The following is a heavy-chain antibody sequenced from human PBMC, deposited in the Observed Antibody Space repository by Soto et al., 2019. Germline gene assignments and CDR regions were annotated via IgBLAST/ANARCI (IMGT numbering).Heavy chain of an antibody. CDR1: GGSFSGYY. Sequence: SETLSLTCAVYGGSFSGYYWSWIRQPPGKGLEWIGEINHSGSTNYNPSLKSRVTISVDTSKNQFSLKLSSVTAADTAVYYCARERITMQFDPWGQGTLVTVSS. D-gene: IGHD3-10*01. V-gene: IGHV4-34*01. CDR3: ARERITMQFDP. CDR2: INHSGST. J-gene: IGHJ5*02.